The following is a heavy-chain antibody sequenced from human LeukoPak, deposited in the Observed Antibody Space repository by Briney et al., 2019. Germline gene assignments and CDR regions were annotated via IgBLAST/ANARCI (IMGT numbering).Heavy chain of an antibody. D-gene: IGHD2-2*01. CDR1: GGSISSSSYY. V-gene: IGHV4-39*07. CDR3: ARSLGYCGSTSCQGAFDI. CDR2: IYYSGST. J-gene: IGHJ3*02. Sequence: SETLSLTCTVSGGSISSSSYYWGWIRQPPGKGLEWIGSIYYSGSTYYNPSLKSRVTITVDTSKNQFSLKLSSVTAADTAVYYCARSLGYCGSTSCQGAFDIWGQGTMVTVSS.